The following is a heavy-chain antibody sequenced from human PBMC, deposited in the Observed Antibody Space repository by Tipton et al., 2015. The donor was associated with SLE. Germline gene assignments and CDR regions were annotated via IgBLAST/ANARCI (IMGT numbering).Heavy chain of an antibody. Sequence: LRLSCTVSGGSISSHYWSWIRQPPGKGLEWIGYIYYSGSTNYNPSLKSRVTISVDTSKNQFSLKLSSVTAADTAVYYCARSYYYDSSGYSIWGQGTMVTVSS. J-gene: IGHJ3*02. V-gene: IGHV4-59*11. CDR2: IYYSGST. D-gene: IGHD3-22*01. CDR3: ARSYYYDSSGYSI. CDR1: GGSISSHY.